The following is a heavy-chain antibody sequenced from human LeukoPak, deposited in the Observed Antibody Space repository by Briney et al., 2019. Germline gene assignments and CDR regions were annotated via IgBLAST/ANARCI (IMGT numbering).Heavy chain of an antibody. CDR3: ARALIHNCSSTSCYAVRFDP. Sequence: SETLSLTCAVYGGSFSGYYWSWIRRPPGKGLEWIGEINHSGSTNYNPSLKSRVTISVDTSKNQFSLKLSSVTAADTAVYYCARALIHNCSSTSCYAVRFDPWGQGTLVTVSS. J-gene: IGHJ5*02. D-gene: IGHD2-2*01. CDR1: GGSFSGYY. CDR2: INHSGST. V-gene: IGHV4-34*01.